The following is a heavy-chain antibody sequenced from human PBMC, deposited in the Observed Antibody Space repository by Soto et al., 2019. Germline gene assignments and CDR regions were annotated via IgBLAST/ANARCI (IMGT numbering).Heavy chain of an antibody. D-gene: IGHD2-21*02. Sequence: ASVKVSCKASGYTFTSYAMHWVRQAPGQRLEWMGWINAGNGNTKYSQKFQGRVTITRDTSASTAYMELSSLRSEDTAVYYCARAGVVLTLPAYWGQGTLVTVSS. J-gene: IGHJ1*01. V-gene: IGHV1-3*01. CDR3: ARAGVVLTLPAY. CDR2: INAGNGNT. CDR1: GYTFTSYA.